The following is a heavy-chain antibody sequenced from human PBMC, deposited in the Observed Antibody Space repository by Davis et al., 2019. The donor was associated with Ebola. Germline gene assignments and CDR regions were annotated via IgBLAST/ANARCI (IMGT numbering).Heavy chain of an antibody. J-gene: IGHJ3*02. V-gene: IGHV3-23*01. D-gene: IGHD2-2*01. CDR2: LGTSADT. CDR1: GFIFSRYV. CDR3: VKDSSNIWFDI. Sequence: LSLTCAASGFIFSRYVMSWVRQAPGKGLEWVSTLGTSADTYYADSVKGRFTISRDNSKNTLYLQMNGLRVEDTAIYYCVKDSSNIWFDIWGQGTMVTVSS.